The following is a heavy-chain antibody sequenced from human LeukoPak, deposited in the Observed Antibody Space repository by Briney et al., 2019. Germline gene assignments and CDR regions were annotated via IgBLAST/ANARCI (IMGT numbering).Heavy chain of an antibody. J-gene: IGHJ4*02. D-gene: IGHD6-19*01. CDR1: GFTVSSNY. V-gene: IGHV3-53*05. CDR3: AKEAHPMEQWLAYFDY. Sequence: GGSLRLSCAASGFTVSSNYMSWVRQAPGKGLEWVSVIYSGGSTYYADSVKGRFTISRDNSKNTLYLQMNSLRAEDTAVYYCAKEAHPMEQWLAYFDYWGQGTLVTVSS. CDR2: IYSGGST.